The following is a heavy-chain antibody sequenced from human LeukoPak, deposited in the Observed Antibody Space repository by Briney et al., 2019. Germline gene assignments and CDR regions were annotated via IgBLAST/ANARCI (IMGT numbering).Heavy chain of an antibody. V-gene: IGHV3-7*03. CDR2: IKQDGSEK. D-gene: IGHD3-3*02. Sequence: GGSLRLSCAASGFTFSSYSMNWVRQAPGKGLEWVANIKQDGSEKYYVDSVRDRFTISRDNSKNTLYLQMNSLRAEDTAVYYCAKAPSARPGISIDYWGQGTLVTVSS. CDR1: GFTFSSYS. J-gene: IGHJ4*02. CDR3: AKAPSARPGISIDY.